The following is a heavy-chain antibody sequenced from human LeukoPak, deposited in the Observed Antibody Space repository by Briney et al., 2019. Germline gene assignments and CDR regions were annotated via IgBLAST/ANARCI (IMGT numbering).Heavy chain of an antibody. CDR2: INPNSGGT. Sequence: ASVKVSCKSSVYTFTGYYMHWVRQAPGQGLEWMGWINPNSGGTNYAQKFQGRVTMTRDTSISTAYMELSRLRSDDTAVYYCARGYDPPPYYYYYGMDVWGQGTTVTVSS. D-gene: IGHD3-3*01. V-gene: IGHV1-2*02. CDR1: VYTFTGYY. CDR3: ARGYDPPPYYYYYGMDV. J-gene: IGHJ6*02.